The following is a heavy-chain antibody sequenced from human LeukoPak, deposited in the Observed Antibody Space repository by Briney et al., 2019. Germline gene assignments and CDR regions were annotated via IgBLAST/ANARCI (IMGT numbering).Heavy chain of an antibody. J-gene: IGHJ6*02. CDR3: ARNNGMDV. CDR1: GFALSSYW. Sequence: SGGSLRLSCAASGFALSSYWMTWVRQVPGRGSEWVANVNRDGSETYYLDSVKGRFTISKDNAKNSLYLQMNSLRAEDTALYHCARNNGMDVWGQGTTVIVSS. V-gene: IGHV3-7*03. CDR2: VNRDGSET.